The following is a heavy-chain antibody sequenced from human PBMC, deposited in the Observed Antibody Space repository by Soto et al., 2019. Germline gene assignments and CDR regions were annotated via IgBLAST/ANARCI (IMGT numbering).Heavy chain of an antibody. CDR3: ARGYCSSTNCFLDN. CDR1: GFTFDSYA. J-gene: IGHJ4*02. V-gene: IGHV3-9*01. D-gene: IGHD2-2*01. Sequence: EVQLVESGGGLVQPGRSLRLSCVASGFTFDSYAMHWVRQTPGKGLEWVSSINWNGEQIGYADSVEGRFTISSDNAKNSLYLQMNSLIPEDTALYYCARGYCSSTNCFLDNWGQGTLVTVSS. CDR2: INWNGEQI.